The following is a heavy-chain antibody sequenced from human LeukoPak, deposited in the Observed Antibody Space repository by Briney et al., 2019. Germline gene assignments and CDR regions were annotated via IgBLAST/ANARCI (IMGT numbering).Heavy chain of an antibody. CDR3: VRYYGTGSYYGGALDY. CDR1: GFTLRRYG. D-gene: IGHD3-10*01. Sequence: GGSLILSCAASGFTLRRYGMNGLRPAPGKGLDGVPLISIVVSNKSYADSVKGRFTISRDDSKTTLYMQKNSLRAEDTAAYFCVRYYGTGSYYGGALDYWGQGTLVTASS. CDR2: ISIVVSNK. V-gene: IGHV3-30*03. J-gene: IGHJ4*02.